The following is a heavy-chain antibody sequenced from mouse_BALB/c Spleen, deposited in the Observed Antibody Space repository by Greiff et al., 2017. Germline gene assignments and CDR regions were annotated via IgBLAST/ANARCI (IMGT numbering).Heavy chain of an antibody. CDR3: ARGDYGSSYGY. V-gene: IGHV14-1*02. Sequence: VQLQQSGAELVRPGALVKLSCKASGFNFKDYYMHWVKQRPEQGLEWIGWIDPENGNTIYDPKFQGKASITADTSSNTAYLQLSSLTSEDTAVYYCARGDYGSSYGYWGQGTTLTVSS. CDR1: GFNFKDYY. J-gene: IGHJ2*01. D-gene: IGHD1-1*01. CDR2: IDPENGNT.